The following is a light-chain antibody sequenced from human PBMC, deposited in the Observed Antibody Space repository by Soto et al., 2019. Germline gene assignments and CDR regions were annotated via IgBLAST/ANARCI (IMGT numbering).Light chain of an antibody. CDR2: DVS. V-gene: IGKV3-11*01. CDR3: QRRSDWPT. J-gene: IGKJ4*01. Sequence: ETVLTQSPDTLSLSPGERATLSCRASQSVSSYLAWYQQKPGQAPRLLIYDVSNRATGIPARFSGSGSGTDFTLTISRLEPEDVAVYYCQRRSDWPTFGGGTKVEIK. CDR1: QSVSSY.